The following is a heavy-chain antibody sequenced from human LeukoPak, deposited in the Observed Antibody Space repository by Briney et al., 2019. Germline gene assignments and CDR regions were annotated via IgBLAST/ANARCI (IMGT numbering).Heavy chain of an antibody. CDR3: AILGIETAFDI. V-gene: IGHV4-34*01. Sequence: SETLSLTCAVDGGSFSGYYWSWIRQPPGKGLEWIGEINHSGSTNYNPSLKSRVTISVDTSKNQFSLKLSSVTAADTAVYYCAILGIETAFDIWGQGTMVTVSS. J-gene: IGHJ3*02. D-gene: IGHD7-27*01. CDR2: INHSGST. CDR1: GGSFSGYY.